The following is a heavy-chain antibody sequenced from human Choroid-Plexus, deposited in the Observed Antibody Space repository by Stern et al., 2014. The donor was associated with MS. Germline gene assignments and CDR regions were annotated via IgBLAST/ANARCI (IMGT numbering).Heavy chain of an antibody. V-gene: IGHV1-2*02. Sequence: VQLVQPGAEVKKPGASVKVSCKTSGYIFTGYYIHWVRQAPGQGLEWMAWLNPNTGGTKYAQKFQGRVSMSRDTSISTAYVELSSLTSDDTAVYYCARDQRGITIFGVVTDYYYLGMDVWGQGTTVTVSS. J-gene: IGHJ6*02. CDR3: ARDQRGITIFGVVTDYYYLGMDV. CDR2: LNPNTGGT. D-gene: IGHD3-3*01. CDR1: GYIFTGYY.